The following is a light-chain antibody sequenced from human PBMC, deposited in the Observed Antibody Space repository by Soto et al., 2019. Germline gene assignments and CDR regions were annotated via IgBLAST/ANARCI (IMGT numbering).Light chain of an antibody. V-gene: IGKV4-1*01. CDR3: QRYYHAPLT. J-gene: IGKJ4*01. Sequence: DIVMTQSPDYLAVSLGERATINCKSSQSLFYRSKNKNYLAWYPQKAGQPPKLLIYWASTRESGLPDRFSGSGSGTDFTLTISSVQPEDVAVYFCQRYYHAPLTFGGGTRVEIK. CDR1: QSLFYRSKNKNY. CDR2: WAS.